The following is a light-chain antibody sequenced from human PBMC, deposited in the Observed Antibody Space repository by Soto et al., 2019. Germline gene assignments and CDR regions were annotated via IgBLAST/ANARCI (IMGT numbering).Light chain of an antibody. Sequence: EIVMTQSLATLSVSPGETVTLSCRASRDITNHLAWYHQKPGQSPKLLIYAASTRDTGIPARFSGSGSGVEFTLTISSLQSEDIGLYFCRKYNNWPLTFGGGTRV. CDR2: AAS. V-gene: IGKV3-15*01. J-gene: IGKJ4*01. CDR3: RKYNNWPLT. CDR1: RDITNH.